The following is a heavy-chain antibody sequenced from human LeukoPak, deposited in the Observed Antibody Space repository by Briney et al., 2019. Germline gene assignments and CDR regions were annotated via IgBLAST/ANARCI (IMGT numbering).Heavy chain of an antibody. Sequence: PGGSLRLSCAASGFTFSNYAMSWVRQAPGKGLEWVSAITGGGSGIYYADSMKSRFTISRDNSKNTLYLQINSLRAEDTAVYYCAKWGDYDVLTGYYVSGYWGQGTLVTVSS. J-gene: IGHJ4*02. V-gene: IGHV3-23*01. D-gene: IGHD3-9*01. CDR3: AKWGDYDVLTGYYVSGY. CDR1: GFTFSNYA. CDR2: ITGGGSGI.